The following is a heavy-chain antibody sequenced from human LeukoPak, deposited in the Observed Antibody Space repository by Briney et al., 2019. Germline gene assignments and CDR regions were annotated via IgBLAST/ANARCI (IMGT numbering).Heavy chain of an antibody. V-gene: IGHV4-39*01. Sequence: SETLSVTCTVSGGSISTTSYYWGWIRQPPGKGLEWIGNIYYSGSTFYNPSFKSRVTISVDTSKNQFSLKVNSMTAADTAVYFCARRTWGGPHYFDYWGQGTLVTVSS. CDR2: IYYSGST. CDR1: GGSISTTSYY. J-gene: IGHJ4*02. D-gene: IGHD3-3*01. CDR3: ARRTWGGPHYFDY.